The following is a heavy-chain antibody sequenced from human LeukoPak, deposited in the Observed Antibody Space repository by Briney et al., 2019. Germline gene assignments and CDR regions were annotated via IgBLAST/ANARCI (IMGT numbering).Heavy chain of an antibody. CDR3: ARRGEGRRYESSGSYFDY. CDR1: GFTFSSYW. V-gene: IGHV3-74*01. Sequence: PGGSLRLSCAVSGFTFSSYWMHWVRQAPGKGLVWVSRINSDGSSTSYADSVKGRFTISRDNAKNTLSLQMNSLRVEDTAVYYCARRGEGRRYESSGSYFDYWGQGILVTVSS. D-gene: IGHD3-22*01. J-gene: IGHJ4*02. CDR2: INSDGSST.